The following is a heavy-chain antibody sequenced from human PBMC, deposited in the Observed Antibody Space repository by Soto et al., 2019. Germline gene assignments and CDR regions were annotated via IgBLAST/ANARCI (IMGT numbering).Heavy chain of an antibody. CDR2: IYYSGST. D-gene: IGHD6-19*01. J-gene: IGHJ4*01. CDR1: GGSISSYY. V-gene: IGHV4-59*08. Sequence: SETLSLTCTVSGGSISSYYWSWIRQPPGKGLEWIGYIYYSGSTNYNPSLKSRVTISVDTSNNQFSLKLTSVTAADTAVYYCARVHVMVVAGSTFDYWGHGTLVTVSS. CDR3: ARVHVMVVAGSTFDY.